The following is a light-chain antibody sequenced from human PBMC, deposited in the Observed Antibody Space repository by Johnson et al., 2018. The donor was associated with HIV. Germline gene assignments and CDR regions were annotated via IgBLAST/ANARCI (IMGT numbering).Light chain of an antibody. CDR3: GTWDSSLSAFYA. V-gene: IGLV1-51*01. CDR1: SSNIGNNY. J-gene: IGLJ1*01. Sequence: QSVLTQPPSVSAAPGQKVTISCSGSSSNIGNNYVSWYQQLPGTAPKLLIYDNNKRPSGIPDRFSGSKSGTSATLGITGLQTGDEADYYCGTWDSSLSAFYAFGTGPKVTFL. CDR2: DNN.